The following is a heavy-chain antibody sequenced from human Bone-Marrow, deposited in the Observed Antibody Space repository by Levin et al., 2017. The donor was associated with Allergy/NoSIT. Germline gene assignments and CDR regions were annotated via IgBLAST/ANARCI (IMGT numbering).Heavy chain of an antibody. D-gene: IGHD3-9*01. CDR2: ISGSGGST. V-gene: IGHV3-23*01. J-gene: IGHJ3*02. CDR3: AKDSHPALRYFDWLLYLDAFDI. Sequence: GESLKISCAASGFTFSSYAMSWVRQAPGKGLEWVSAISGSGGSTYYADSVKGRFTISRDNSKNTLYLQMNSLRAEDTAVYYCAKDSHPALRYFDWLLYLDAFDIWGQGTMVTVSS. CDR1: GFTFSSYA.